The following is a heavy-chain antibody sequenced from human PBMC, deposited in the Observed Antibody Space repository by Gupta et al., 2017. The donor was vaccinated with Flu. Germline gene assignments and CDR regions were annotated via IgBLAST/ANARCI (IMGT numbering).Heavy chain of an antibody. CDR1: GFTFSSYG. CDR3: ARGIKGYCSGGSCGTFDY. V-gene: IGHV3-33*01. D-gene: IGHD2-15*01. J-gene: IGHJ4*02. Sequence: QVQLVESGGGVVQPGRSLRLSCAASGFTFSSYGMHWVRQAPGKGLEWVAVIWYDGSNKYYADSVKGRFTISRDNSKNTLYLQMNSLRAEDTAVYYCARGIKGYCSGGSCGTFDYWGQGTLVTVSS. CDR2: IWYDGSNK.